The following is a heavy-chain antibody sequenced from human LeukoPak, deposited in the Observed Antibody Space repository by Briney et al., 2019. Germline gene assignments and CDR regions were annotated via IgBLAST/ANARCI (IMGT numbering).Heavy chain of an antibody. Sequence: SETLSLTCAVYGGSFSGYYWTWIRQPPGKGLEWIGEINHNGSTNYDPSLKSRVTISVDTSKNQFSLKLSSVTAADTAVYYCARGPPYYYDGSGYYYFDYWGQGTLVTVSS. J-gene: IGHJ4*02. CDR3: ARGPPYYYDGSGYYYFDY. CDR2: INHNGST. CDR1: GGSFSGYY. V-gene: IGHV4-34*01. D-gene: IGHD3-22*01.